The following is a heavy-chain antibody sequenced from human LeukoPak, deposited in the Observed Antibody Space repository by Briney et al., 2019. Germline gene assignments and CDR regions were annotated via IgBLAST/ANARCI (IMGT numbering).Heavy chain of an antibody. CDR1: GFTFSSYW. Sequence: GGSLRLSCAASGFTFSSYWMHWVRQAPGKGLVWVSRINSDGSSITYANSVKGRFTISRDNAKNTLYLQMNSLRVEDTAVYYCAREGRVSGYDFDCWGQGTLVTVSS. CDR3: AREGRVSGYDFDC. V-gene: IGHV3-74*03. D-gene: IGHD5-12*01. J-gene: IGHJ4*02. CDR2: INSDGSSI.